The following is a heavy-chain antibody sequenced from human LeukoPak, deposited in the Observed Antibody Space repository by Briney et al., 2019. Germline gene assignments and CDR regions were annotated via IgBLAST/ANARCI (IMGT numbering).Heavy chain of an antibody. D-gene: IGHD4-11*01. CDR2: ITSSSSYV. CDR1: GFSFSTYN. Sequence: GGSLRLSCEASGFSFSTYNMNWVRQAPGKRLEWISSITSSSSYVFYADSVRGRFTISRDNAKNSLYLQIDSLRAEDTAVYYCARGILTTQGLDYWGQGTLVTVSS. J-gene: IGHJ4*02. V-gene: IGHV3-21*01. CDR3: ARGILTTQGLDY.